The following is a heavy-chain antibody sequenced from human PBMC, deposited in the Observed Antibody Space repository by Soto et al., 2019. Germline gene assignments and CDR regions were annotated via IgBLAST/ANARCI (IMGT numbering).Heavy chain of an antibody. J-gene: IGHJ4*02. V-gene: IGHV3-30*18. CDR2: ISYDGSSK. D-gene: IGHD5-18*01. Sequence: QVQLVESGGGVVQPGRSLRLSCAASGFTFSTYGMHCVRQAPGKGLGWVAVISYDGSSKYYGASVKGRFTISRDNPRYTLYLQMHSLRPEDTAVYYCAKDTAMVTRYFDYWGQGTMVTGSS. CDR3: AKDTAMVTRYFDY. CDR1: GFTFSTYG.